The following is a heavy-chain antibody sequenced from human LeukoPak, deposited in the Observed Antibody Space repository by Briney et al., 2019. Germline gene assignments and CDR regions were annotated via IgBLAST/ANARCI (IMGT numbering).Heavy chain of an antibody. CDR2: IYYSGST. V-gene: IGHV4-39*07. J-gene: IGHJ4*02. CDR1: GGSISSSSYY. Sequence: PSETLSLTCTVSGGSISSSSYYWGWIRQPPGKGLEWIGSIYYSGSTYYNPSLKSRVTISVDTSKNQFSLKLSSVTAADTAVYYCARTAQVITFGGVPDYFDYWGQGTLVTVSS. D-gene: IGHD3-16*01. CDR3: ARTAQVITFGGVPDYFDY.